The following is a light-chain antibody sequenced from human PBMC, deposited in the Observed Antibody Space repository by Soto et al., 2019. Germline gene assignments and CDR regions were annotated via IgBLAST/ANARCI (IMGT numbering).Light chain of an antibody. CDR3: QQYNHWPLT. Sequence: EVVMSHSPATLSFSPVEGATLSCRASQGIGDTLAWYQHKPGQTPRLLIYDTSTRATGVPTRFSGSGSGTEFTLTISSLQSEDFAVYYCQQYNHWPLTFGGGTKVDIK. CDR2: DTS. CDR1: QGIGDT. V-gene: IGKV3-15*01. J-gene: IGKJ4*01.